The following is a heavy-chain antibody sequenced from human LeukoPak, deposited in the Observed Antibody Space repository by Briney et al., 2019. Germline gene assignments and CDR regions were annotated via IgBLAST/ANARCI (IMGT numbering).Heavy chain of an antibody. D-gene: IGHD3-10*01. J-gene: IGHJ4*02. CDR2: IIPIFGTA. CDR1: GGTFSSYA. V-gene: IGHV1-69*05. Sequence: SVKVSCKASGGTFSSYAISWVRQAPGQGLEWIGGIIPIFGTANYAQKFQGRVTITTDESTSTAYMELSSLRSEDTAVYYCATRSPYYYGSGSSYYFDYWGQGTLVTVSS. CDR3: ATRSPYYYGSGSSYYFDY.